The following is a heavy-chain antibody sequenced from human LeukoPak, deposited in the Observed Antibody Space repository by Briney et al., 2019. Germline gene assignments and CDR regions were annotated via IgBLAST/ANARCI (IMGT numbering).Heavy chain of an antibody. CDR3: ARRQGCSSTSCPPDS. CDR2: IYPGDSDT. V-gene: IGHV5-51*01. J-gene: IGHJ4*02. CDR1: GYSFTTYW. Sequence: GESLKISCRGSGYSFTTYWIGWVRQMPAKGLEWMGVIYPGDSDTRYSPSFQGQVTMPADKSINAAYLQWSSLKASDTAMYYCARRQGCSSTSCPPDSWGQGTLVTVSS. D-gene: IGHD2-2*01.